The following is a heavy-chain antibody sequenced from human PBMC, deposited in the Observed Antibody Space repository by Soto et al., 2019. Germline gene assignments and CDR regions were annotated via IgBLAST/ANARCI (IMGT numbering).Heavy chain of an antibody. CDR1: GYTFTSYY. D-gene: IGHD3-9*01. V-gene: IGHV1-46*01. CDR3: ARVASLLPYFAPFDY. J-gene: IGHJ4*02. CDR2: INPSGGST. Sequence: QVQLVQSGAEVKKPGASVKVSCKASGYTFTSYYMHWVRQAPGQGLEWMGIINPSGGSTSYAQKFQGRVTITRDTSTSTVYMELSSLRSEDTAVYYCARVASLLPYFAPFDYWGQGTLVTVSS.